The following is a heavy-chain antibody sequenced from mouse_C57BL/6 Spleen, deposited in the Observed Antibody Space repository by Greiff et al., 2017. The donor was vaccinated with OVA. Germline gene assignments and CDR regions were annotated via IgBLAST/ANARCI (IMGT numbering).Heavy chain of an antibody. CDR2: IDPSDSYT. D-gene: IGHD2-4*01. CDR1: GYTFTSYW. J-gene: IGHJ2*01. Sequence: LQQPGAELVMPGASVKLSCKASGYTFTSYWMHWVKQRPGQGLEWIGEIDPSDSYTNYNQKFKGKSTLTVDKSSSTAYMQLSSLTSEDSAVYYCARFYDYDGGDYWGQGTTLTVSS. V-gene: IGHV1-69*01. CDR3: ARFYDYDGGDY.